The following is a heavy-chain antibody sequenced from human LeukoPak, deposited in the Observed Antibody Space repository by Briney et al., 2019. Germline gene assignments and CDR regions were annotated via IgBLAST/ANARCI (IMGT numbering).Heavy chain of an antibody. CDR1: GGSISSSSYY. D-gene: IGHD6-19*01. Sequence: SETLSLTCTVSGGSISSSSYYWGWIRQPPGKGLEWIGSIYYSGSTYYNPSLKSRVTISVDTSKNQFSLKLSSVTAADTAVYYCAKGFRDSSGWLLPFDYWGQGTLVTVSS. V-gene: IGHV4-39*07. CDR3: AKGFRDSSGWLLPFDY. CDR2: IYYSGST. J-gene: IGHJ4*02.